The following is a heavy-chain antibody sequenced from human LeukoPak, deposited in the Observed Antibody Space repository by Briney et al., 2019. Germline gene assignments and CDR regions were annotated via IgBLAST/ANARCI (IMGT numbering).Heavy chain of an antibody. CDR3: ARDSDILTGYYLGAFDI. Sequence: GSLRLSCAASGFTFDDYGMSWVRQAPGKGLEWVSGINWNGGSTGYADSVKGRFTISRDNAKNSLYLQMNSLRAEDTALYYCARDSDILTGYYLGAFDIWGQGTMVTVSS. V-gene: IGHV3-20*04. J-gene: IGHJ3*02. D-gene: IGHD3-9*01. CDR1: GFTFDDYG. CDR2: INWNGGST.